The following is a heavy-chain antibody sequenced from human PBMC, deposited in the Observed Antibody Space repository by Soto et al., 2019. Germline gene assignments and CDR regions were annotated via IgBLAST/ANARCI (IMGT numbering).Heavy chain of an antibody. CDR3: ARAFSYDSSVGPGYFDY. Sequence: SETLSLTCSVSGGSISSSSYFWGWIRQPPGKGLEWIGSIYYSGSTYYNPSLKSRVTISVDTSKNQFSLKLSSVTAADTTVYYCARAFSYDSSVGPGYFDYWGQGTLVTVYS. J-gene: IGHJ4*02. CDR1: GGSISSSSYF. V-gene: IGHV4-39*01. CDR2: IYYSGST. D-gene: IGHD3-22*01.